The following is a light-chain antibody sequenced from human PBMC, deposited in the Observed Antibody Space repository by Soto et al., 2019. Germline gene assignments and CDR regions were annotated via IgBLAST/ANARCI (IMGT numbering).Light chain of an antibody. Sequence: VLTQPASLSGSPGQSITISCTGTSSDIGAYDYVSWFQQHPGKAPKLMISEVNNRPSGVSNRFSGSKSGNTAYLTISGLQVEDEAEYYCSSYTSSSLYVFGTGTKVTVL. CDR1: SSDIGAYDY. CDR3: SSYTSSSLYV. J-gene: IGLJ1*01. CDR2: EVN. V-gene: IGLV2-14*01.